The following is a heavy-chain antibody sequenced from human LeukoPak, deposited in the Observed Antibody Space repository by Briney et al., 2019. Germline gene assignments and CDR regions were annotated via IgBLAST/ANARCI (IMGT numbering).Heavy chain of an antibody. D-gene: IGHD5-24*01. CDR1: GGTFSIYA. V-gene: IGHV1-69*13. Sequence: SVKVSCTASGGTFSIYAISWVRQAPGQGLEWMGGIIPIFGTANYAQKFQGRVTITADESTSTAYMELSSLRSEDTAVYYCARKMATIAAFYYWGQGTLVTVSS. CDR3: ARKMATIAAFYY. J-gene: IGHJ4*02. CDR2: IIPIFGTA.